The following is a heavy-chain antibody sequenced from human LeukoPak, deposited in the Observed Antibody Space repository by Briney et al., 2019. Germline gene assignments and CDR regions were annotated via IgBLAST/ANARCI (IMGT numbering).Heavy chain of an antibody. D-gene: IGHD3-22*01. CDR1: GYSISSGYY. CDR2: GYHIGST. Sequence: SETLSLTCTVSGYSISSGYYWGWIRQPPGKGLEWIGSGYHIGSTYFNPSLRSRVTILIDIFKNQFSLKMSSVTAADTAVYYCARCPNYYDSSGYLFDYWGQGTLVTVSS. CDR3: ARCPNYYDSSGYLFDY. V-gene: IGHV4-38-2*02. J-gene: IGHJ4*02.